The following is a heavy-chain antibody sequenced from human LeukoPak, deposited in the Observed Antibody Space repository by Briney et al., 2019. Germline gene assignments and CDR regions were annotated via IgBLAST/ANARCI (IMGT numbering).Heavy chain of an antibody. CDR2: IRYDGSNK. Sequence: GGSLRLSCAASGFTFSSYGMHWVRQAPGKGLEWVAVIRYDGSNKYYVDSVKGRFTISRDNSKNTLYLQMNSLRAEDTAVYYCAKGMSATSGYLELDYWGQGTLVTVSS. J-gene: IGHJ4*02. CDR1: GFTFSSYG. V-gene: IGHV3-30*02. CDR3: AKGMSATSGYLELDY. D-gene: IGHD3-22*01.